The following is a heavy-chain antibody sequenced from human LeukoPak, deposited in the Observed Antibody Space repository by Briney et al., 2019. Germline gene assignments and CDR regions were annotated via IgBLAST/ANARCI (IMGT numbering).Heavy chain of an antibody. CDR3: ARDQASGWYRWFDP. CDR1: GGSIRSYY. Sequence: SETLSLTCTVSGGSIRSYYWSWIRQPPGKGLEWIGYIYYSGNTNYNPSLKSRVTISVDTSKNQFSLKLSSVTAADTAVYYCARDQASGWYRWFDPWGQGTLVTVSS. J-gene: IGHJ5*02. D-gene: IGHD6-19*01. V-gene: IGHV4-59*01. CDR2: IYYSGNT.